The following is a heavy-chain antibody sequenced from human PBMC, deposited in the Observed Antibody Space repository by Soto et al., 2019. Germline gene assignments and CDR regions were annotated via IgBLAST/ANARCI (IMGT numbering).Heavy chain of an antibody. CDR1: GGTFSSYT. V-gene: IGHV1-69*02. CDR2: IIPILGIA. J-gene: IGHJ5*02. CDR3: AGGQGNDSHLWCVP. Sequence: QVQLVQSGAEVKKPGSSVKVSCKASGGTFSSYTISWVRQAPGQGLAWMGRIIPILGIANYAQKFQGRVTITAEKSTSTAYMELSSLRSEDTAVYYCAGGQGNDSHLWCVPSGQGTLVTVSS. D-gene: IGHD1-1*01.